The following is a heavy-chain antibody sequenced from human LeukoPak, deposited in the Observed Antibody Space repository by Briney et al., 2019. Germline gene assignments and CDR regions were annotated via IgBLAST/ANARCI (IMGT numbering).Heavy chain of an antibody. Sequence: GASVKVSCKASGYTFTGYYMHWVRQAPGQGLEWMGWINPNSGGTNYAQKFQGRVTMTRDTSISTAYMELSRLRSDDTAVYYCARGRGSKWELPRNDAFDIWGQGTMVTVSS. CDR1: GYTFTGYY. CDR3: ARGRGSKWELPRNDAFDI. D-gene: IGHD1-26*01. V-gene: IGHV1-2*02. J-gene: IGHJ3*02. CDR2: INPNSGGT.